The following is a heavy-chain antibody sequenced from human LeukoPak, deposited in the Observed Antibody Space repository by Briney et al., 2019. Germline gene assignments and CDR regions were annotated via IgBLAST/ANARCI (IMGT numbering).Heavy chain of an antibody. CDR2: IYYSGST. V-gene: IGHV4-59*08. Sequence: KPSETLSLTCTVSGGSINVYYWAWVRQPPGKGLEWIGYIYYSGSTNYNPSLKSRVTISVDTSENQFSLKLTSVTAADTAVYYCAKYVSTGWFDPWGQGTLVTVSS. CDR1: GGSINVYY. CDR3: AKYVSTGWFDP. D-gene: IGHD5/OR15-5a*01. J-gene: IGHJ5*02.